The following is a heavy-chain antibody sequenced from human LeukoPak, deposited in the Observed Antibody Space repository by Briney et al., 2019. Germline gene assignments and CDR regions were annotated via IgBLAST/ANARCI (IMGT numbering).Heavy chain of an antibody. J-gene: IGHJ6*02. CDR3: AREAYSYGIYYYYYYGMDV. D-gene: IGHD5-18*01. V-gene: IGHV3-48*01. Sequence: GGSLRLSCAASGFTFSSYSMNWVRQAPGKGLEWVSYISSSSSTIYYADSVKGRFTISRDNAKNSLYLQMNSLRAEDTAVYYCAREAYSYGIYYYYYYGMDVWGQGTTVTVSS. CDR1: GFTFSSYS. CDR2: ISSSSSTI.